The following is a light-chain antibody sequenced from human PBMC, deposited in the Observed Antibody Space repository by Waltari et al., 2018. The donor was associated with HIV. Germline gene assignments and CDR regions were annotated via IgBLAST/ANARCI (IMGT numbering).Light chain of an antibody. CDR3: QHYGSSPGFT. V-gene: IGKV3-20*01. CDR1: QTVSSNY. J-gene: IGKJ3*01. Sequence: EIVLTQSPGTLSLSPGERASLSCRASQTVSSNYLAWYQQKPGQAPRLLIYGASRRATGIPDRFSGRGSATDFTLTISRLEPEDVAVYYCQHYGSSPGFTFGPGTKVDIK. CDR2: GAS.